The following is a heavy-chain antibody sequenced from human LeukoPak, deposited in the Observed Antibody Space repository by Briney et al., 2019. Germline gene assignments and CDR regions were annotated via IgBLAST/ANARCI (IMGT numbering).Heavy chain of an antibody. CDR2: IYHSGST. V-gene: IGHV4-38-2*02. CDR1: GYSISSGYY. Sequence: SETLSLTCNVSGYSISSGYYWGWIRQPPGKGLEWIGSIYHSGSTYYNPSLKSRVTISVDTSKNQFSLKLSSVTAADTAVYYCARGRGYYYYMDVWGKGTTVTVSS. CDR3: ARGRGYYYYMDV. J-gene: IGHJ6*03.